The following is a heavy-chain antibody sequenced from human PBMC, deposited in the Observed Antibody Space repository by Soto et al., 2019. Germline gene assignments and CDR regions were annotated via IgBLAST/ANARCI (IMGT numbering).Heavy chain of an antibody. J-gene: IGHJ4*02. CDR3: AVGIAVAGTLAY. CDR1: FGYISSSNF. V-gene: IGHV4-4*02. Sequence: SXTCSVSFGYISSSNFWSWVRQPPWKGLEWIGEIYHSGSTNYKPSLKSRVTISVDKSKNQFSLKLSSVTAADTAVYYCAVGIAVAGTLAYWGQGTLVTVSS. CDR2: IYHSGST. D-gene: IGHD6-19*01.